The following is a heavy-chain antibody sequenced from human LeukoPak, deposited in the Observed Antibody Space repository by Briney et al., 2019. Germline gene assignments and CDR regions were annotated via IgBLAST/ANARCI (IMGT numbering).Heavy chain of an antibody. V-gene: IGHV7-4-1*02. J-gene: IGHJ4*02. Sequence: ASVKVSCKASGGTFSSFIISWARQAPGQGLEWMGWINTNTGNPTYAQGFTGRFVFSLDTSVSTAYLQISSLKAEDTAVYYCARSLTVRGVTSGYWGQGTLVTVSS. CDR1: GGTFSSFI. CDR3: ARSLTVRGVTSGY. CDR2: INTNTGNP. D-gene: IGHD3-10*01.